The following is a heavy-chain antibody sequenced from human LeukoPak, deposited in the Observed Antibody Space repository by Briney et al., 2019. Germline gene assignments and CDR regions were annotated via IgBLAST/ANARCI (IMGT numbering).Heavy chain of an antibody. D-gene: IGHD3-3*01. CDR2: FDPEDGET. J-gene: IGHJ6*03. Sequence: ASVKVSCKVSGYTLTELSMHWVRQAPGKGLEWMGGFDPEDGETIYAQTVQGRVTMTEDTSTNTAYMELSSLRSEDTAVYYCATRRRITIFGVVTPYYYYYMDVWGKGTTVTVSS. V-gene: IGHV1-24*01. CDR3: ATRRRITIFGVVTPYYYYYMDV. CDR1: GYTLTELS.